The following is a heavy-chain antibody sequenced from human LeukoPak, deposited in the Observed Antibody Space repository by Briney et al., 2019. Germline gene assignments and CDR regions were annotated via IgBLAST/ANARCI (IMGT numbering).Heavy chain of an antibody. CDR3: TTDHWVWESTSAGDDAFDI. D-gene: IGHD2-2*01. CDR2: IKSKTDGGTT. CDR1: GFTFSNAW. J-gene: IGHJ3*02. Sequence: GGSLRLSCAASGFTFSNAWMSWVRQAPGKGLEWVGRIKSKTDGGTTDYAAPVKGRFTISRDDSKNTLYLQMNSLKTEDTAVYYCTTDHWVWESTSAGDDAFDIWGQGTMVTVSS. V-gene: IGHV3-15*01.